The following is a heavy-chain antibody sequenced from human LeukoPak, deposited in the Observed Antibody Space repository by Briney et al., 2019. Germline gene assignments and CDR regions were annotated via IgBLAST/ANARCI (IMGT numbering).Heavy chain of an antibody. CDR1: GGSFSGYY. J-gene: IGHJ5*02. V-gene: IGHV4-34*01. D-gene: IGHD3-10*01. CDR3: ARVRSVYYYGSGSYLLDP. Sequence: SETLSLTCAVYGGSFSGYYWSWIRQPPGKGLEWIGEINHSGSTNYNPSLKSRVTISVDTSKHQFSLKLSSVTAADTAVYYCARVRSVYYYGSGSYLLDPWGQGTLVTVSS. CDR2: INHSGST.